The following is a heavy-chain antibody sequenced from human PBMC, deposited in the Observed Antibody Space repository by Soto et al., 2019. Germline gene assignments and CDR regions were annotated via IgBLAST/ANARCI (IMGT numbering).Heavy chain of an antibody. Sequence: QLQLQESGSGLVKPSQTLSLTCAVSGGSISSGGYSWSWIRQPPGKGLEWIGYIYHSGSTYYNPSLKSRVNIAADGSKNQFSPKLRSVTAADTAVYYSAAGGGLPRYYWGQGTLVTVSS. CDR3: AAGGGLPRYY. CDR1: GGSISSGGYS. J-gene: IGHJ4*02. D-gene: IGHD5-12*01. CDR2: IYHSGST. V-gene: IGHV4-30-2*01.